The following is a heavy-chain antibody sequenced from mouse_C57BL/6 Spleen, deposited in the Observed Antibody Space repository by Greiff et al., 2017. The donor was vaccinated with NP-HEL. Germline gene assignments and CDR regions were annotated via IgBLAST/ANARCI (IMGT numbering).Heavy chain of an antibody. CDR3: TRGTTVVAFDY. D-gene: IGHD1-1*01. CDR2: ISSGGDYI. Sequence: KLVESGEGLVKPGGSLKLSCAASGFTFSSYAMSWVRQTPEKRLEWVAYISSGGDYIYYADTVKGRFTISRDNARNTLYLQMSSLKSEDTAMYYCTRGTTVVAFDYWGQGTTLTVSS. J-gene: IGHJ2*01. CDR1: GFTFSSYA. V-gene: IGHV5-9-1*02.